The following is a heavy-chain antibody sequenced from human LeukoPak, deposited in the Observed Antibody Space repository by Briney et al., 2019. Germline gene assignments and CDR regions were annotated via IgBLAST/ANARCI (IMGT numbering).Heavy chain of an antibody. D-gene: IGHD1-26*01. CDR1: GFTFSSSW. CDR3: AKEMGATNYFEY. J-gene: IGHJ4*02. CDR2: INQDGGEK. V-gene: IGHV3-7*01. Sequence: TGGSLRLSCAASGFTFSSSWMSWVRQAPGKGLEWVANINQDGGEKYYVDSVKGRFTISRDNAKNSLYLQMNSLRAEDTAVYYCAKEMGATNYFEYWGQGTLVTVSS.